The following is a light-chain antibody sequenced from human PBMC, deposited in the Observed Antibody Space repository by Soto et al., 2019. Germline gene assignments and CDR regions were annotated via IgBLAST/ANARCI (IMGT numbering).Light chain of an antibody. Sequence: QSALTQPRSVSGSPGQSITISCSGTIHDIGGYNFISWYQQHPGTAPKIIIYDVSKRPSGVPDRFSGSTSGNTASLTISGLQTEDDAFYYCCFYAGSNTLVFGGGTKVTVL. CDR1: IHDIGGYNF. CDR3: CFYAGSNTLV. J-gene: IGLJ2*01. CDR2: DVS. V-gene: IGLV2-11*01.